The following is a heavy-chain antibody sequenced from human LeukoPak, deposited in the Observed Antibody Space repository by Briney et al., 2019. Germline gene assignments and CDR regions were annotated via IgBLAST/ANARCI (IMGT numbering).Heavy chain of an antibody. CDR2: FDPEDGET. Sequence: ASVKVSCKVSGYTLTELSMHWVRQAPGKGLEWMGGFDPEDGETIYAQKFQGRVTMTEDTSTDTAYMELSSLRSEDTAVYYCVAHSYQRGGGYYRYWGQGTLVTVSS. CDR1: GYTLTELS. CDR3: VAHSYQRGGGYYRY. V-gene: IGHV1-24*01. J-gene: IGHJ4*02. D-gene: IGHD3-3*01.